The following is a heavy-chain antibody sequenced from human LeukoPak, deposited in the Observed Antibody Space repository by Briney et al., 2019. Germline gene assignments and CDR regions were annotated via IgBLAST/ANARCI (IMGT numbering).Heavy chain of an antibody. CDR3: ARDVGL. V-gene: IGHV3-30-3*01. J-gene: IGHJ4*02. CDR1: GFTFSGYP. Sequence: PGKSLRLSCAASGFTFSGYPIHWVRQAPGKGLEWVAVISYDGSNKYYADSVKGRFTISRDDPKNTLYLQMNSLRAEDTAVYYCARDVGLWGQGTLVTVSS. D-gene: IGHD1-26*01. CDR2: ISYDGSNK.